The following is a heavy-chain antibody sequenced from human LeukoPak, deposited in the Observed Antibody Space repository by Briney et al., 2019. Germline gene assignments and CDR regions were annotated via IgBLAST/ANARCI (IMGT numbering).Heavy chain of an antibody. CDR1: GGSISSGGYY. CDR2: IYYSGST. J-gene: IGHJ3*02. V-gene: IGHV4-31*03. Sequence: SQTLSLTCTVSGGSISSGGYYWSWIRQHPGKGLEWIGYIYYSGSTYYNPSLKSRVTISVDTSKNQFSLKLSSVTAADTAVYYCARVAEMATTQGDPYAFDIWGQGTTVTVSS. CDR3: ARVAEMATTQGDPYAFDI. D-gene: IGHD5-24*01.